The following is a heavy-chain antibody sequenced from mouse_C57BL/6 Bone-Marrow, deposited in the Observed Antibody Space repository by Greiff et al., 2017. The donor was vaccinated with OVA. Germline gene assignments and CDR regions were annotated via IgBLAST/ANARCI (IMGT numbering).Heavy chain of an antibody. J-gene: IGHJ1*03. Sequence: QVQLQQPGAELVKPGASVKLSCKASGYTFTSYWMQWVKQRPGQGLEWIGEIDPSDSYTNYNQKFKGKATLTVDTSSSTAYMQLSSLTSEDSAVYYCARGVHWYFDVWGTGTTVTVSS. CDR2: IDPSDSYT. CDR3: ARGVHWYFDV. V-gene: IGHV1-50*01. CDR1: GYTFTSYW.